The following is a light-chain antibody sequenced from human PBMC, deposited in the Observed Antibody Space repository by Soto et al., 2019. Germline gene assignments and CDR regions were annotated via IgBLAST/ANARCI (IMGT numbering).Light chain of an antibody. CDR2: GAS. CDR1: QSVRGNY. Sequence: EIVLTQSPGTLSLSPGERATLSCRASQSVRGNYLAWYQQKPGQAPRLLISGASSSASGIPDRFSGSGSGTDFTLTISRLEPEDFAVYYCQQYGFSLRTFGQGSKVEI. J-gene: IGKJ1*01. V-gene: IGKV3-20*01. CDR3: QQYGFSLRT.